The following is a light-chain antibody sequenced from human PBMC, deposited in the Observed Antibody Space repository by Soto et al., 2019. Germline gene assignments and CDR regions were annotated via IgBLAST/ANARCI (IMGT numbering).Light chain of an antibody. CDR1: QSVSSN. J-gene: IGKJ1*01. Sequence: EGVVTQSPATLSVSPGERATLSCRASQSVSSNLAWYQQKHGQAPRLLIYGASTRATGIPARCSGSGSGTDFTLTISRLEPEDFGVYYCEQYGSSFGQGTKVDIK. CDR2: GAS. V-gene: IGKV3-15*01. CDR3: EQYGSS.